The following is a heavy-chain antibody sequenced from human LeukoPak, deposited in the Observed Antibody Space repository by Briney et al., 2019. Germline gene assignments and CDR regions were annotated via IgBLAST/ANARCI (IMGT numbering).Heavy chain of an antibody. Sequence: GGSLRLSCAVSGITLSNYGMSWVRQAPGKGLECVAGISDSGGSTKYADSVKGWFTISGDNPKNTLYLQMNSLRAEDTAVYYCATGSSGWYDYYYGMDVWGQGTTVTVSS. J-gene: IGHJ6*02. CDR1: GITLSNYG. V-gene: IGHV3-23*01. CDR2: ISDSGGST. CDR3: ATGSSGWYDYYYGMDV. D-gene: IGHD6-19*01.